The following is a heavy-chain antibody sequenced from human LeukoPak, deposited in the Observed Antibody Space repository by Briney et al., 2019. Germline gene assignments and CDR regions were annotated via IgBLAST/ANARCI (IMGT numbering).Heavy chain of an antibody. CDR1: GGSFSGYY. CDR3: AGRRFGELFSS. CDR2: INHSGNT. J-gene: IGHJ5*02. Sequence: PSETLSLTCAVHGGSFSGYYWSWIRQPPGKGLEWIGEINHSGNTNYNPSLKSRVTISVDTSKNQFSLKLTSLTAADTAVYYCAGRRFGELFSSWGQGTQVTVSS. D-gene: IGHD3-10*01. V-gene: IGHV4-34*01.